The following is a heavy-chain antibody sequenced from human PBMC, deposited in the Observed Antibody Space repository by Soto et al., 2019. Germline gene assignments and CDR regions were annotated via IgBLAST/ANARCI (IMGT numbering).Heavy chain of an antibody. CDR3: ARGKPREIRLGGNIVVTSSDAFDL. V-gene: IGHV1-69*01. D-gene: IGHD3-16*02. Sequence: QVQLVQSGAEVKNPGSSVKVSCKASGGTFSSYAISWVRQAPGQGLEWMGGIVPIIGAAQYAEKFRARGNIIADEFTSTAYMELSSLRSDDTAVYYCARGKPREIRLGGNIVVTSSDAFDLWDLGTMVTVSS. CDR2: IVPIIGAA. CDR1: GGTFSSYA. J-gene: IGHJ3*01.